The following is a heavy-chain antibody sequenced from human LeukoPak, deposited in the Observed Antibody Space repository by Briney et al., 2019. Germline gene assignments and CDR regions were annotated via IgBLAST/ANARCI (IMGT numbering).Heavy chain of an antibody. V-gene: IGHV4-39*01. CDR1: GGSISSSSYY. J-gene: IGHJ4*02. D-gene: IGHD3-10*01. CDR2: IYYSGST. CDR3: AGHGSGLGLYYFDY. Sequence: SETLSLTCTVSGGSISSSSYYWGWIRQPPGKGLEWIGSIYYSGSTYYNPSLKSRVTISVDTSKNQFSLKLSSVTAADTAVYYCAGHGSGLGLYYFDYWGQGTLVTVSS.